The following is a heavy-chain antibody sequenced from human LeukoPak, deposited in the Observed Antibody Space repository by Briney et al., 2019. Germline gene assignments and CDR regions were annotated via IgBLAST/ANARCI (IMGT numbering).Heavy chain of an antibody. CDR3: ARRIGTHDYFDY. Sequence: SETLSLTCAVSGHSISSDYYWDWIRQPPGKGLEWIASIYHSGVTYYDLSLKSRVTISVDTSKNQLSLKLSSVTAADTAVYYCARRIGTHDYFDYWGQGTLVTVSS. D-gene: IGHD2/OR15-2a*01. J-gene: IGHJ4*02. CDR2: IYHSGVT. V-gene: IGHV4-38-2*01. CDR1: GHSISSDYY.